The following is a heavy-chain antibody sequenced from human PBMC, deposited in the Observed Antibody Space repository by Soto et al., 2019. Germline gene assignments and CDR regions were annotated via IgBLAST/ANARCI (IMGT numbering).Heavy chain of an antibody. V-gene: IGHV1-69*13. D-gene: IGHD3-22*01. Sequence: ASVKVSCKASGGTFSSYAISWVRQAPGQGLEWMGGIIPIFGTANYAQKFQGRVTITADESTSTAYMELSSLRSEDTAVYYCATNTGDYYDSSGYYSPEYFQHWGQGTLVTVSS. CDR3: ATNTGDYYDSSGYYSPEYFQH. CDR2: IIPIFGTA. CDR1: GGTFSSYA. J-gene: IGHJ1*01.